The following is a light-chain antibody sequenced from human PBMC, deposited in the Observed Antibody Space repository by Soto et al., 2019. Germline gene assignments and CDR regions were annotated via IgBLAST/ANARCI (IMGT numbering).Light chain of an antibody. J-gene: IGLJ1*01. CDR1: SSDVGGYNY. V-gene: IGLV2-14*01. CDR3: SSYISSSTRV. CDR2: DVS. Sequence: QSALTQPASVSGSPGQSITISCTGTSSDVGGYNYVSWYQQHPGKAPKLMIYDVSNRPSGVSNRFSGSKSGNTASLTISGLQAEDEADYYCSSYISSSTRVFGTGTQLTVL.